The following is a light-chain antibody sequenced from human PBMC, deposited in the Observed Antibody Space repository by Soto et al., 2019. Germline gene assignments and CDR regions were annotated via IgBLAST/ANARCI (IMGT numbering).Light chain of an antibody. Sequence: QSVLTQPASVSGSPGQSITISCTGTSSDVGYYNYVSWYQQHPGKAPKLMIYDVRNRPSGVSNRFSGSKSGNTASLTISGLQAEDEADYYCSSYTSSSTYVFGTRTKVTVL. CDR3: SSYTSSSTYV. V-gene: IGLV2-14*03. CDR2: DVR. J-gene: IGLJ1*01. CDR1: SSDVGYYNY.